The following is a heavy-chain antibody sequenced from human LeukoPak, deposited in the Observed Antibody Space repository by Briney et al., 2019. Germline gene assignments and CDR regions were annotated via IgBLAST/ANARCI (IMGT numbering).Heavy chain of an antibody. Sequence: SETLSLTCTVSGGSISSYYWSWIRQPPGKGLEWIGYIYYSGSTNYNPSLKTRVTISVDTSKNQFSLKLSSVTAADTAVYYCARLSGARIAAAGLFAYWGQGTLVTVSS. V-gene: IGHV4-59*08. J-gene: IGHJ4*02. CDR3: ARLSGARIAAAGLFAY. CDR2: IYYSGST. D-gene: IGHD6-13*01. CDR1: GGSISSYY.